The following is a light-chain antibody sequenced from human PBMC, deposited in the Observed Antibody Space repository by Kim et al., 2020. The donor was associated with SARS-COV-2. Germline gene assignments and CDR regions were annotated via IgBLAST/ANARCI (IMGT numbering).Light chain of an antibody. CDR1: QSISSW. V-gene: IGKV1-5*03. CDR2: KAS. CDR3: QQYNSYPPTYA. Sequence: DIQMTQSPSTLSASVGDRVTITCRASQSISSWLAWYQQKPGKAPKLLIYKASSLESGVPSRFSGSGSGTEFTLTISSLQPDDFATYYCQQYNSYPPTYAFGQGTKVDIK. J-gene: IGKJ2*01.